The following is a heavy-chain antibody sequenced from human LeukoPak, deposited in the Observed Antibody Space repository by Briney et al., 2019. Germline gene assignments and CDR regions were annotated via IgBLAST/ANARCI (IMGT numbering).Heavy chain of an antibody. CDR1: GFTFSSYA. V-gene: IGHV3-23*01. D-gene: IGHD4-17*01. CDR3: AKDGTVTTRGSRFDS. Sequence: GGSLRLSCAASGFTFSSYAMSWVRQAPGKGLEWVSAISGSGGSTYYADSVKGRFTISRDNSKDTLYLQVNSLRAEDTAVYYCAKDGTVTTRGSRFDSWGQGTLVTVSS. CDR2: ISGSGGST. J-gene: IGHJ5*01.